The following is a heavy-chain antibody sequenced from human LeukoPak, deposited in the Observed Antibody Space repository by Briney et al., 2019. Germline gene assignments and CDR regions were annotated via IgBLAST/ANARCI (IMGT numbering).Heavy chain of an antibody. D-gene: IGHD6-13*01. J-gene: IGHJ6*03. CDR2: IYTSGST. CDR3: ARGTYSSSWYSNYYYYYMDV. CDR1: GGSISSYY. V-gene: IGHV4-4*07. Sequence: SETLSLTCTVSGGSISSYYWSWIRQPAGKGLEWIGRIYTSGSTNYNPSLKSRVTISVDTSKNQFSLKLSSVTAADTAVYYCARGTYSSSWYSNYYYYYMDVWGKGTTVTVSS.